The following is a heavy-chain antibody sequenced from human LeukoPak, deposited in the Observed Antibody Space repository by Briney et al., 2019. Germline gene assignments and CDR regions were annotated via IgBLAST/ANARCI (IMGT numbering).Heavy chain of an antibody. Sequence: KTSETLSLTCTVSGGSISSYYWSWIRQPPGKGLEWIGYIYYSGSTNYNPSLKSRVTISVDTSKNQFSLKLSSVTAADTAVYYCARGDFWSGYYTGPCDYWGQGTLVTVSS. CDR3: ARGDFWSGYYTGPCDY. D-gene: IGHD3-3*01. CDR1: GGSISSYY. CDR2: IYYSGST. J-gene: IGHJ4*02. V-gene: IGHV4-59*01.